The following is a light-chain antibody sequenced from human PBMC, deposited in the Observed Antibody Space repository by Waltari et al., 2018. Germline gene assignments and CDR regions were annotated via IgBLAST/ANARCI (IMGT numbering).Light chain of an antibody. CDR3: SSYISSSTLEL. CDR2: DVS. CDR1: SSDVGTCNY. V-gene: IGLV2-14*03. Sequence: QSALTQPASVSGSPGQSITISCTGTSSDVGTCNYVSWYQQQPGKAPKLMIFDVSIRPSGVSNRFSGSKSGNTASLTISGLQAEDEADYYCSSYISSSTLELFGGGTSLTVL. J-gene: IGLJ2*01.